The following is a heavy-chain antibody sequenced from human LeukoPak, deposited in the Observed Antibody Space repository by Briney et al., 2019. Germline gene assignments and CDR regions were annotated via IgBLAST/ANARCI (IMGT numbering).Heavy chain of an antibody. Sequence: NASETLSLTCTVSGGSISSSSYYWGWIRQPPGKWLEWIGSIYYSGSTYYNPSLKSRVTISVDTSKNQFSLKLSSVTAADTAVYYCAREPSLTSAWDYWGQGTLLTVSS. J-gene: IGHJ4*02. D-gene: IGHD4/OR15-4a*01. CDR1: GGSISSSSYY. CDR2: IYYSGST. V-gene: IGHV4-39*07. CDR3: AREPSLTSAWDY.